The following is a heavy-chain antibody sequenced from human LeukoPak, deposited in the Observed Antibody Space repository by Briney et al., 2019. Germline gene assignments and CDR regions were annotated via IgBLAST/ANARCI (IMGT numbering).Heavy chain of an antibody. Sequence: GGSLRLSCAASGFTFSSYEMNWVRQAPGKGLEWVSAISGSGGSTYYADSVKGRFTISRDNSKNTLYLQMNSLRAEDTAVYYCAKDLGNRLRTFYYMDVWGKGTTVTVSS. CDR2: ISGSGGST. CDR3: AKDLGNRLRTFYYMDV. CDR1: GFTFSSYE. D-gene: IGHD2-21*02. J-gene: IGHJ6*03. V-gene: IGHV3-23*01.